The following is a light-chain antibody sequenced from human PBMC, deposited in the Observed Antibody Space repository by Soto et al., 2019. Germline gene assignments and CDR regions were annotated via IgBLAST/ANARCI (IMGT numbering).Light chain of an antibody. J-gene: IGKJ5*01. CDR1: QSVSSY. CDR2: DAS. CDR3: QQRSNWPPIT. Sequence: EIVLTQSPATLSLSPGERATLSCRASQSVSSYLAWYQQKPGQAPRLLIYDASNTATGIPARFSGSGSGTDFTLTISSLEPEDFAVYYCQQRSNWPPITVGQGTRLESK. V-gene: IGKV3-11*01.